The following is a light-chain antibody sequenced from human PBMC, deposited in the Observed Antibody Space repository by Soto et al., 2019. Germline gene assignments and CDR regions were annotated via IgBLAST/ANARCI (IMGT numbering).Light chain of an antibody. CDR1: QSVSNY. Sequence: EIVLTQSPATLSLSPGDGATLSCRASQSVSNYLACYQLKPGRAPRLLIYDASNRATGIPARFSGSGSGTDFTLTISSLEPEDFAVYYCQQRFIWLTFGPGTKVDIK. CDR2: DAS. J-gene: IGKJ3*01. V-gene: IGKV3-11*01. CDR3: QQRFIWLT.